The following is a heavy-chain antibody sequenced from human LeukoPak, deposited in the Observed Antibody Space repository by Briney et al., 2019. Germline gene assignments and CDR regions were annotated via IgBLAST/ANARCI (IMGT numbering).Heavy chain of an antibody. V-gene: IGHV4-59*01. CDR3: ARAKERGYSYVFDY. D-gene: IGHD5-18*01. J-gene: IGHJ4*02. CDR1: GGSISSYY. Sequence: PSETLSLTCTVSGGSISSYYWSWIRQPPGKGLGWIGYIYYSGSTNYNPSLKSRVTISVDTSKNQFSLKLSSVTAADTAVYYCARAKERGYSYVFDYWGQGTLVTVSS. CDR2: IYYSGST.